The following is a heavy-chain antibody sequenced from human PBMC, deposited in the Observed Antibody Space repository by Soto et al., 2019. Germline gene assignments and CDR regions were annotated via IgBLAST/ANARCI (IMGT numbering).Heavy chain of an antibody. Sequence: PSETLSLTCTVSGGSISSGGYYWSWIRQHPEKGQEWIGYIYYSGSTYYNPSLKSRVTISVDASKNQFSLKLSSVTAADTAVYYCARDAVVVVPAAMRYYYYYMDVWGKGTTVTVSS. V-gene: IGHV4-31*03. J-gene: IGHJ6*03. CDR1: GGSISSGGYY. D-gene: IGHD2-2*01. CDR3: ARDAVVVVPAAMRYYYYYMDV. CDR2: IYYSGST.